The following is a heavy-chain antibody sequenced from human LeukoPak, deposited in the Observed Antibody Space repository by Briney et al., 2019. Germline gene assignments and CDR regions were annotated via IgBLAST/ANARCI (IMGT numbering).Heavy chain of an antibody. CDR2: IYYSGST. D-gene: IGHD6-13*01. J-gene: IGHJ4*02. CDR1: GGSIGSYY. CDR3: ARLPPYSSSWYFDY. V-gene: IGHV4-59*12. Sequence: SETLSLTCTVSGGSIGSYYWSRIRQPPGKGLEWIGYIYYSGSTNYNPSLKSRVTISVDTSKNQFSLKLSSVTAADTAVYYCARLPPYSSSWYFDYWGQGTLVTVSS.